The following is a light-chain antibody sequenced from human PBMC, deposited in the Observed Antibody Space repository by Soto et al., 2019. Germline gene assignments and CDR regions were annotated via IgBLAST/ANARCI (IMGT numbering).Light chain of an antibody. Sequence: IVLTQSPDTLSLSPGQRATLSCRASQSVSRRYLAWYQQKPGQAPILLIYDVSERASDIPDRFSGSGSGTDFTLTINRLVPEDAAVYYCQYQGSFGGGTKVEIK. CDR2: DVS. V-gene: IGKV3-20*01. J-gene: IGKJ4*01. CDR1: QSVSRRY. CDR3: QYQGS.